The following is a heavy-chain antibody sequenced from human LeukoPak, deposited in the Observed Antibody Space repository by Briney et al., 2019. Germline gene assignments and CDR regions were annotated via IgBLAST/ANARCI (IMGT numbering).Heavy chain of an antibody. CDR3: AKLGYCSGGSCYSHFDY. D-gene: IGHD2-15*01. J-gene: IGHJ4*02. CDR2: ISGSGGST. V-gene: IGHV3-23*01. Sequence: GGSLRLSCAASGFTFSSYAMSWVRQAPGKGLEWVSAISGSGGSTYYADSVKGRITISRDNSKNTLYLQMNSLRAEDTAVYYCAKLGYCSGGSCYSHFDYWGQGTLVTVSS. CDR1: GFTFSSYA.